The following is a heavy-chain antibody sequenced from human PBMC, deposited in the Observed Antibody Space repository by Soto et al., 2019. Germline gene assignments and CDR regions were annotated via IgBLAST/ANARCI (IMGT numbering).Heavy chain of an antibody. CDR1: GYTFTNYY. CDR3: DLWLGSINPAIRNVWSGTLDD. J-gene: IGHJ4*02. D-gene: IGHD3-3*01. CDR2: ITPGTGST. Sequence: QVQLVQSGAEVKKPGASVKLSCKASGYTFTNYYIHWVRQAAGQGLEWMAVITPGTGSTSFAQRFQGRVTVTRDTSTNPVYMELSSLRSDDTAVYYCDLWLGSINPAIRNVWSGTLDDWGQGTLVAVSS. V-gene: IGHV1-46*01.